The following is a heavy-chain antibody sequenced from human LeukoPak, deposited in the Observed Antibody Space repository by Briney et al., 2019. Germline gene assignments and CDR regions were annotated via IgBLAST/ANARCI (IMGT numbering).Heavy chain of an antibody. Sequence: GGSLRLSCAASGFTFSSYSMNWVRQAPGKGLEWASSISSSSSYIYYADSVKGRFTISRDNAKNSLYLQMNSLRAEDTAVYYCARDSGIAAAGDDYWGQGTLVTVSS. CDR1: GFTFSSYS. V-gene: IGHV3-21*01. J-gene: IGHJ4*02. CDR2: ISSSSSYI. D-gene: IGHD6-13*01. CDR3: ARDSGIAAAGDDY.